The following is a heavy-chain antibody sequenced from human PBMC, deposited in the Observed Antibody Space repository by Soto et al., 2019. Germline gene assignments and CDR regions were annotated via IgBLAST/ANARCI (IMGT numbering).Heavy chain of an antibody. V-gene: IGHV4-4*07. CDR2: ITVNGNT. CDR3: ARESGENWTYEAH. Sequence: QVQQLESGPGLVKPWDTLSLTCTFSGAYISDFSWSWTRQPAGKGLEWIGRITVNGNTQYNPSFRSRVTMSMDTSRIQFSLNLQSATAADTALYYCARESGENWTYEAHWGQGTLVTVSS. CDR1: GAYISDFS. D-gene: IGHD1-7*01. J-gene: IGHJ1*01.